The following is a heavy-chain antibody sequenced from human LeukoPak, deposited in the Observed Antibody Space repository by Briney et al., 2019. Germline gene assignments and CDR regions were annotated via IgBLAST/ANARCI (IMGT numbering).Heavy chain of an antibody. D-gene: IGHD1-26*01. CDR1: GGSISSGGYS. V-gene: IGHV4-30-2*03. Sequence: SQTLSLTCAVSGGSISSGGYSWSWIRQPPGKGLEWIGSIYYSGSTYYNPSLKSRVTISVDTSKNQFSLKLSSVTAADTAVYYCASEKRGGSYHFDYWGQGTLVTVSS. J-gene: IGHJ4*02. CDR2: IYYSGST. CDR3: ASEKRGGSYHFDY.